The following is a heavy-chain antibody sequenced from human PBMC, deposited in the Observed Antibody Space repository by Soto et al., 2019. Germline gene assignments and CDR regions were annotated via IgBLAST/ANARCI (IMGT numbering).Heavy chain of an antibody. J-gene: IGHJ4*02. CDR2: IRYDGSNI. Sequence: QVQLVESGGGVVQPGRSLRLSCAASGFTFSSLGMHWVRQAPGKGLEWVAVIRYDGSNIYYADAVKGGFTISRDNSKDTLYQQMNSLRADDTAVYYCASDGVGHTTYFGYFDYWGQGTLVTVSS. CDR1: GFTFSSLG. V-gene: IGHV3-33*01. CDR3: ASDGVGHTTYFGYFDY. D-gene: IGHD1-26*01.